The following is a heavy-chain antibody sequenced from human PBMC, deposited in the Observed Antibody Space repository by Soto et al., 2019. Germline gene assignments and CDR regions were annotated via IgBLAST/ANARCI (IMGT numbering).Heavy chain of an antibody. V-gene: IGHV4-39*01. CDR3: ARGWSRRFLNWFDP. CDR2: IYYSGST. Sequence: QMQLQESGPGLVKPSETLSLTCTVSGGSISSSSYYWGWIRQPPGKGLEWIGSIYYSGSTYYNPSLTSRVTISLDTSKNQFSLKLSSVTAADTAVYYCARGWSRRFLNWFDPWGQGTLVTVSS. D-gene: IGHD3-3*01. CDR1: GGSISSSSYY. J-gene: IGHJ5*02.